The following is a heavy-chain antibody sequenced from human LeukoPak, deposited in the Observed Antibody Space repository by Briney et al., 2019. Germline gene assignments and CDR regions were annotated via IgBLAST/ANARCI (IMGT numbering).Heavy chain of an antibody. D-gene: IGHD1-26*01. CDR3: TRGGSADPFEH. CDR2: IYYSGST. Sequence: SQTLSLTCTVSGGSISSGGYYWSWIRQHPGKGLEWIGYIYYSGSTYYNPSLKSRVTISVDTSKNQFSLKLSSVTAADTAVYYCTRGGSADPFEHWGQGTLVTVSS. V-gene: IGHV4-31*03. CDR1: GGSISSGGYY. J-gene: IGHJ4*02.